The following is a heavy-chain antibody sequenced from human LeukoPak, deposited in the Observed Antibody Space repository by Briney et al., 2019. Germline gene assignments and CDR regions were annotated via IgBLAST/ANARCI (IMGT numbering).Heavy chain of an antibody. V-gene: IGHV4-59*01. CDR2: IYYSGST. CDR3: ASAVAGGVVFY. CDR1: GGSISSYY. Sequence: SETLSLTCTVSGGSISSYYWSWIRQPPGKGLEWIGYIYYSGSTNYNPSLESRVTISVDTSKNQFSLKLSSVTAADTAVYYCASAVAGGVVFYWGQGTLVTVSS. J-gene: IGHJ4*02. D-gene: IGHD6-19*01.